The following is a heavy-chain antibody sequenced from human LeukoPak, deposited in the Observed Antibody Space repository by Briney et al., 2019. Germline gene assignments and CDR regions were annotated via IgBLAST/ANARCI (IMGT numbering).Heavy chain of an antibody. CDR2: VKRKTDGGTT. CDR3: TTHGYGYGPFDY. Sequence: GGSLRLSCAASGFTFSNAWMSWVRQAPGKGLEWVGRVKRKTDGGTTDYAAPVKVRFTISRDDSKNTLYLQMNSLKTEDTAVYYCTTHGYGYGPFDYWGQGTLVTVSS. D-gene: IGHD5-18*01. J-gene: IGHJ4*02. CDR1: GFTFSNAW. V-gene: IGHV3-15*01.